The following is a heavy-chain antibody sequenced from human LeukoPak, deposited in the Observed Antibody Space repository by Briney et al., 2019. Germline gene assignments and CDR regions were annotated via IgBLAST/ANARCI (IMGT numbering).Heavy chain of an antibody. CDR2: ISYDGSNK. D-gene: IGHD3-3*01. Sequence: PGRSLRLSCAASGFTFSSYGMHWVRQAPGKGLEWVAVISYDGSNKYYADSVKGRFTISRDNSKNTLYLQMNSLRAEDTAVYYCARDHYDFWSGPISPLGLGHYYYYMDVWGKGTTVTVSS. CDR3: ARDHYDFWSGPISPLGLGHYYYYMDV. V-gene: IGHV3-30*06. J-gene: IGHJ6*03. CDR1: GFTFSSYG.